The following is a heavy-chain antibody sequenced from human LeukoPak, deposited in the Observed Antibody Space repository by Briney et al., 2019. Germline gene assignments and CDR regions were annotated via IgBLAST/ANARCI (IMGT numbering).Heavy chain of an antibody. J-gene: IGHJ3*02. CDR2: IYHSGST. V-gene: IGHV4-30-2*01. CDR1: GGSISSGGYS. Sequence: PSETLSLTCAVSGGSISSGGYSWSWIRQPPGKGLEWIGYIYHSGSTYYNPSLKGRVTISVDRSKNQFSLKLSSVTAADTAVYYCARDIAGGAFDIWGQGTMVTVSS. CDR3: ARDIAGGAFDI. D-gene: IGHD2-15*01.